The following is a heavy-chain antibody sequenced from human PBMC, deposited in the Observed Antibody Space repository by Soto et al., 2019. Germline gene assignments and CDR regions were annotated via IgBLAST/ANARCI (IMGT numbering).Heavy chain of an antibody. Sequence: SQTLSLTCVISGDSVSSNSAAWNWIRQSPSRGLEWLGRTYYRSKWYNDYAVSVKSRITINPDTSKNQFSLQLNSVTPEDTAVYYCARDGSIAARPYWYFDLWGRGTLVTVSS. J-gene: IGHJ2*01. CDR1: GDSVSSNSAA. V-gene: IGHV6-1*01. CDR3: ARDGSIAARPYWYFDL. D-gene: IGHD6-6*01. CDR2: TYYRSKWYN.